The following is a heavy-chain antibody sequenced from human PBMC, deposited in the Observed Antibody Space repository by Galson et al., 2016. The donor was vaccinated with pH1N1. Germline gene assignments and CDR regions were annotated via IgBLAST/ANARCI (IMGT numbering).Heavy chain of an antibody. CDR2: IIPIFNTV. D-gene: IGHD3-22*01. CDR3: AREDYYDTDLSDWYFDL. CDR1: GGTFGSYG. V-gene: IGHV1-69*13. J-gene: IGHJ2*01. Sequence: SVKVSCKASGGTFGSYGINWLRQAPGQGLEWMGGIIPIFNTVKYAQNFQGRVTITADESTTTAYMELSSLRSEDTAMYYCAREDYYDTDLSDWYFDLWGRGTLLTVSS.